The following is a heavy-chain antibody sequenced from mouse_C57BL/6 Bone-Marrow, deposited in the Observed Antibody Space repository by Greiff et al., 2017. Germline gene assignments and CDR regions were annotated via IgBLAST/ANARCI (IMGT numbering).Heavy chain of an antibody. CDR1: GYTFTSYG. V-gene: IGHV1-81*01. J-gene: IGHJ2*01. D-gene: IGHD2-5*01. CDR3: ARLEAYYSNFDY. CDR2: IYPRSGNT. Sequence: VQLQQSGAELARPGASVKLSCKASGYTFTSYGLSWVKQRTGQGLEWIGEIYPRSGNTYYNEKFKGKATLTADKSSSTAYMELRSLTSEDSAVYFCARLEAYYSNFDYWGQGTTLTVSS.